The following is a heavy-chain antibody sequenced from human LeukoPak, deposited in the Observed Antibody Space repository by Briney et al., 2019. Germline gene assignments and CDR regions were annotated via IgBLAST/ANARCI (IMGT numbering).Heavy chain of an antibody. V-gene: IGHV1-69*05. Sequence: GAPVKVSCKASGGTFSSYAISWVRQAPGQGLEWMGRIIPIFGTANYAQKFQGRVTITTDESTSTAYMELSSLRSEDTAVYYCASGYDLAGYNWFDPWGQGTLVTVSS. CDR2: IIPIFGTA. J-gene: IGHJ5*02. CDR3: ASGYDLAGYNWFDP. D-gene: IGHD5-12*01. CDR1: GGTFSSYA.